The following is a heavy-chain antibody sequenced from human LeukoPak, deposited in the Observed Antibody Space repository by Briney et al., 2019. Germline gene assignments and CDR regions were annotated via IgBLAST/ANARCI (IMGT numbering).Heavy chain of an antibody. CDR1: GYSISSSSYY. V-gene: IGHV4-39*02. D-gene: IGHD3-10*01. J-gene: IGHJ4*02. Sequence: SETLSLTCTVSGYSISSSSYYWGWVRQSPGKGLEWIGTTYYSGSTYYSPSLKSRVSISVDTSKNHFSLKLSSVTAADTAVYYCARLNYYGSGSFLYYFDYWGQGTLVTVSS. CDR3: ARLNYYGSGSFLYYFDY. CDR2: TYYSGST.